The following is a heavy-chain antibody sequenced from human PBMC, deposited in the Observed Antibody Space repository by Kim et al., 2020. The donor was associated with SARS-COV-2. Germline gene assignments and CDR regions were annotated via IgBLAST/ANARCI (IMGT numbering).Heavy chain of an antibody. CDR3: ARESRLWFGDWGFDY. J-gene: IGHJ4*02. D-gene: IGHD3-10*01. Sequence: SVTGPFTIARDNAKNSLYLQMNSLRAEDTAVYYCARESRLWFGDWGFDYWGQGTLVTVSS. V-gene: IGHV3-11*06.